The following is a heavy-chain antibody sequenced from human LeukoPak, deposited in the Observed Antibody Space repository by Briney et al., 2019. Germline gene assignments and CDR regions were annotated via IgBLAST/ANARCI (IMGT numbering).Heavy chain of an antibody. CDR3: VHGWASYGSGSSEFFDY. J-gene: IGHJ4*02. Sequence: GGSLRLSCAASGFSVSSNYMSWVRQAPGKGLEYDSVLYHDGGTYSADSVKGRFTISRDNSKNTLYLQMNSLRVEDTAMYYCVHGWASYGSGSSEFFDYWGQGSLVTVSS. CDR1: GFSVSSNY. D-gene: IGHD3-10*01. CDR2: LYHDGGT. V-gene: IGHV3-53*01.